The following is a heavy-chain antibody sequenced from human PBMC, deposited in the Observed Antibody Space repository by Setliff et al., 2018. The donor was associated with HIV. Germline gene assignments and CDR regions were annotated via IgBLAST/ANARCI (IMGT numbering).Heavy chain of an antibody. CDR2: IYYSGST. V-gene: IGHV4-61*08. Sequence: SETLSLTCTVSGGSISSGGYYWSWIRQHPGKGLEWIGYIYYSGSTYYNPSLKSRVTISVDTSKNQFSLKLSSVTAADTAVYYWARDPFMATIRYAFDIWGQGTMVTVSS. CDR3: ARDPFMATIRYAFDI. D-gene: IGHD5-12*01. CDR1: GGSISSGGYY. J-gene: IGHJ3*02.